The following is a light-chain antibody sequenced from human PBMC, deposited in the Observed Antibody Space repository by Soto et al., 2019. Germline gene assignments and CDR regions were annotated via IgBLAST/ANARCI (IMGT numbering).Light chain of an antibody. Sequence: DIVLTQSPGTLSLSPGERATLSCRASQSASSSYLTWYQQRPGQAPRLLIYGASNRATGIPDRFSGSGSGTDFSLTISSLQSEDLSVYYCQQYKNRPLTLRGGTKVDI. CDR1: QSASSSY. CDR3: QQYKNRPLT. V-gene: IGKV3-20*01. J-gene: IGKJ4*01. CDR2: GAS.